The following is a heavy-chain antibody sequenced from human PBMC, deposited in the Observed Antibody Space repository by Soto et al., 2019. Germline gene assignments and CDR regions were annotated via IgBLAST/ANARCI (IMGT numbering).Heavy chain of an antibody. J-gene: IGHJ2*01. V-gene: IGHV3-21*01. CDR3: ARDTGAAGGAFDL. D-gene: IGHD6-25*01. CDR1: GFTFSTYS. Sequence: EVPLVESGGGLVKPGGSLRLSCEASGFTFSTYSVNWVRQAPGKGLEWVSSISSSSNNIFYADSVKGRFTTSIDNSKNSLSWHRHSLRPEVPAVYFCARDTGAAGGAFDLWGRATLVTVSS. CDR2: ISSSSNNI.